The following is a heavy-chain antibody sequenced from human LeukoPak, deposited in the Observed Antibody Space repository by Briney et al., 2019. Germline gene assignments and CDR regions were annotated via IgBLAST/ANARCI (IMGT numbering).Heavy chain of an antibody. J-gene: IGHJ4*02. CDR3: ARAARGSSSFDY. CDR2: IIPIFGTA. V-gene: IGHV1-69*05. CDR1: GGTFNSYA. Sequence: GASVKVSCKASGGTFNSYAISWVRQAPGQGLEWMGRIIPIFGTANYAQKFQGRVTITTDESTSTAYMELSSLRSEDTAVYYCARAARGSSSFDYWGQGTLVTVSS. D-gene: IGHD6-13*01.